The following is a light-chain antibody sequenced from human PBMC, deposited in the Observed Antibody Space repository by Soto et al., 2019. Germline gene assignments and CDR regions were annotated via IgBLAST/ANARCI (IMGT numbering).Light chain of an antibody. Sequence: ELVIPQSPATLSVSPGERATLSCRASQNVNNNLAWYQQKPGQAPRLLIYGASTRATGIPARFSGSGSGTEFTLTIGSLQSEDFAVYYCHQYNNWWTFGQGTKVDIK. J-gene: IGKJ1*01. CDR1: QNVNNN. CDR3: HQYNNWWT. V-gene: IGKV3-15*01. CDR2: GAS.